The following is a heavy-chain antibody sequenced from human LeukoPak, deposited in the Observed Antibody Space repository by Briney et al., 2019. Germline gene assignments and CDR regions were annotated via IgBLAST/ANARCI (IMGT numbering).Heavy chain of an antibody. Sequence: KPSETLSLTCTVSGGSISSSSYYWGWIRQPPGKGLEWIGSIYYSGSTYYNPSLKSRVTISVDTSRNQFSLKLSSVTAADTAVYYCARLESGHYYDSSGYYFDAFDIWGQGTMVTVSS. V-gene: IGHV4-39*01. D-gene: IGHD3-22*01. J-gene: IGHJ3*02. CDR1: GGSISSSSYY. CDR3: ARLESGHYYDSSGYYFDAFDI. CDR2: IYYSGST.